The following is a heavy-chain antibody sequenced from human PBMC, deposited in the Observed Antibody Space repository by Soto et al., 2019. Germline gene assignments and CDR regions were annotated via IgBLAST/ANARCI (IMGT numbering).Heavy chain of an antibody. J-gene: IGHJ4*02. Sequence: QVQLVQSRLEVTKPGASVKVSCKASGYSLTTYGISWVRQAPGQGLEWVGWIGIYRGNTNYAQKFQGRVTMTTETSPGTAYMDLRGLTSDDTAVYYCASPRVSAAGSFDYWGQGTLVIVS. CDR1: GYSLTTYG. V-gene: IGHV1-18*01. D-gene: IGHD6-13*01. CDR2: IGIYRGNT. CDR3: ASPRVSAAGSFDY.